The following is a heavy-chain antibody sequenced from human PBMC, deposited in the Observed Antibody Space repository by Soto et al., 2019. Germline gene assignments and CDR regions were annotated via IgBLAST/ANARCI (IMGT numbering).Heavy chain of an antibody. Sequence: EVQLVESGGGLVQPGRSLRLSCAASGFTFDDYAMHWVRQAPGKGLEWVSGISWNSGSIGYADSVKGRFTISRDNAKNSLYLQMNSLRAEDTALYYCARSGQWLVWGPSYYFDYWGQGTLVTVSS. CDR2: ISWNSGSI. CDR3: ARSGQWLVWGPSYYFDY. D-gene: IGHD6-19*01. J-gene: IGHJ4*02. CDR1: GFTFDDYA. V-gene: IGHV3-9*01.